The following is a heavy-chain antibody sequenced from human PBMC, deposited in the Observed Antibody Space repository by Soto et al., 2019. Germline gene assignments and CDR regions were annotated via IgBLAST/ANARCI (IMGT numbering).Heavy chain of an antibody. V-gene: IGHV3-21*01. CDR1: GFTFSSYS. Sequence: GGSLRLSCAASGFTFSSYSMNWVRQAPGKGLKWVSSISSSSSYIYYADSVKGRFTISRDNAKNSLYLQMNSLIAEDTAVYYCARDQPGYSYGYGLGYWGQGTLVTVSS. D-gene: IGHD5-18*01. CDR2: ISSSSSYI. CDR3: ARDQPGYSYGYGLGY. J-gene: IGHJ4*02.